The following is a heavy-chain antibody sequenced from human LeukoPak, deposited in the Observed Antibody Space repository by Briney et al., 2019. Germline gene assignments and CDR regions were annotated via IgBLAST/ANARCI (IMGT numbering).Heavy chain of an antibody. CDR2: IYYSGST. Sequence: SETLSLTCTVSGGSISSYYWSWIRQPPGKGLEWIGYIYYSGSTNYNPSLKKRVTISVDTSKKQFSLKLSSVTAADTAVYYCAREVFYYGSGSYDDAFDIWGQGTMVTVSS. D-gene: IGHD3-10*01. J-gene: IGHJ3*02. CDR1: GGSISSYY. V-gene: IGHV4-59*01. CDR3: AREVFYYGSGSYDDAFDI.